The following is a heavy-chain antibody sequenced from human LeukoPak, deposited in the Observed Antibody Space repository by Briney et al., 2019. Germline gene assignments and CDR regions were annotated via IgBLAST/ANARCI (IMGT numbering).Heavy chain of an antibody. V-gene: IGHV1-3*01. Sequence: ASVKVSCKASGYTFTSYYMHWVRQAPGQRLEWMGWINAGNGNTKYSQKFQGRVTITRDTSASTAYMELSSLRSEDTAVYYCARDGSGSYNDYWGQGTLVTVSS. CDR1: GYTFTSYY. J-gene: IGHJ4*02. CDR2: INAGNGNT. D-gene: IGHD3-10*01. CDR3: ARDGSGSYNDY.